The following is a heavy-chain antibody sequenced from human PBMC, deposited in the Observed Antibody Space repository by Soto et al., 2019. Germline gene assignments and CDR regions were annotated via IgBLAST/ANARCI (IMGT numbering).Heavy chain of an antibody. D-gene: IGHD3-22*01. CDR3: ARDLYYDSSGTLDY. Sequence: QVQLVESGGGVVQPGRSLRLSCAASGFTFSSYAMHWVRQAPGKGLEWVAVISYDGSNKYYADSVKGQFTISRDNSKNTLYLQMNSLRAEDTAVYYCARDLYYDSSGTLDYWGQGTLVTVSS. J-gene: IGHJ4*02. CDR2: ISYDGSNK. CDR1: GFTFSSYA. V-gene: IGHV3-30-3*01.